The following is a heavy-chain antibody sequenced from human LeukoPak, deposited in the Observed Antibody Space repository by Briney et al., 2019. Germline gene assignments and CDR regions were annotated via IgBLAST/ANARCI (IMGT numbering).Heavy chain of an antibody. D-gene: IGHD3-3*01. CDR3: ALDFWSGSPGDDY. V-gene: IGHV3-21*01. CDR2: ISSSSSYI. J-gene: IGHJ4*02. Sequence: GGSLRLSCAASGFTFSSYAMHWVRQAPGKGLEWVSSISSSSSYIYYADSVKGRFTISRDNAKNSLYLQMNSLRAEDTAVYYCALDFWSGSPGDDYWGQGTLVTVSS. CDR1: GFTFSSYA.